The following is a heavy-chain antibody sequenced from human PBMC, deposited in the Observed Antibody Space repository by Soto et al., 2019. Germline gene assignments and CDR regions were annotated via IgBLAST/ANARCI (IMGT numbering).Heavy chain of an antibody. CDR1: GYTFPSYG. CDR3: ARGQGDNGYDLQIDH. CDR2: ISAFNGKT. Sequence: ASVKVSCKASGYTFPSYGINWARQAPGQGLEWMGWISAFNGKTIYAQRFQGKFTMTTDTSATIAYMALRSLESDDTAVYYCARGQGDNGYDLQIDHWGQGTLVTVSS. J-gene: IGHJ4*02. D-gene: IGHD5-12*01. V-gene: IGHV1-18*01.